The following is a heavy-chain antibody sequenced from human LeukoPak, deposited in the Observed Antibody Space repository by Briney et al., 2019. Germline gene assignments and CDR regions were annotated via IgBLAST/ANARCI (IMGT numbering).Heavy chain of an antibody. CDR1: GFTFSSDW. D-gene: IGHD3-22*01. J-gene: IGHJ4*02. CDR2: IKQDGSEK. CDR3: ARLKYYYDSSGYPPAFDY. V-gene: IGHV3-7*01. Sequence: PGESLRLSCAASGFTFSSDWMSWVRQAPGKGLEWVANIKQDGSEKYYVDSVKGRFTISRDNAKNSLYLQMNSLRAEDTAVYYCARLKYYYDSSGYPPAFDYWGQGTLVTVSS.